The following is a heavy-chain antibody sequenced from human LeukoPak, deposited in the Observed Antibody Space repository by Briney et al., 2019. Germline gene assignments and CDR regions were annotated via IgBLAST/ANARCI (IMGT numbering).Heavy chain of an antibody. Sequence: ASVKVSCKASGYTFTSYYMHWVRQAPGQGLEWMGIINPSGGSTNYAQKFQGRVTITADESTSTAYMELSSLRSEDTAVYYCARGILGSKDTAMVLDYWGQGTLVTVSS. CDR3: ARGILGSKDTAMVLDY. CDR2: INPSGGST. V-gene: IGHV1-46*01. D-gene: IGHD5-18*01. J-gene: IGHJ4*02. CDR1: GYTFTSYY.